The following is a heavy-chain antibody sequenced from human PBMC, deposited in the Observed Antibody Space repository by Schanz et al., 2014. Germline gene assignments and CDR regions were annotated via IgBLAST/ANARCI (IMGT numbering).Heavy chain of an antibody. D-gene: IGHD3-16*01. Sequence: EVQVVESGGGLVQPGGSLRLSCAASGFSFVDAWMSWVRQAPGRGLEWVSYISSSSSYIYYADSMKGRFTISRDNAKNSLYLQMNSLRAEDTAVYYCARDYAGFDCWGQGTLVTVSS. CDR3: ARDYAGFDC. J-gene: IGHJ4*02. CDR2: ISSSSSYI. CDR1: GFSFVDAW. V-gene: IGHV3-21*01.